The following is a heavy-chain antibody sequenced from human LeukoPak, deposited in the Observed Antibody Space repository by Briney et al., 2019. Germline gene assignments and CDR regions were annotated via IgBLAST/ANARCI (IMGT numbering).Heavy chain of an antibody. J-gene: IGHJ4*02. CDR3: ARGKSRGIDY. CDR1: GFTFSTYS. Sequence: GGSLRLSCAASGFTFSTYSMNWVRQAPGKGLEWVSSISSGSSYIYYADSLKGRFTISRDNAKNSLYLQMNSLRAEDTAVYYCARGKSRGIDYWGQGTLVTVSS. D-gene: IGHD5/OR15-5a*01. V-gene: IGHV3-21*01. CDR2: ISSGSSYI.